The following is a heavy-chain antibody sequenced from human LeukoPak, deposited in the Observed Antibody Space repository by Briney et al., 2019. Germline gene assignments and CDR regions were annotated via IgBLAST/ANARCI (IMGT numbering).Heavy chain of an antibody. V-gene: IGHV3-23*01. CDR2: ISGSGSST. D-gene: IGHD6-19*01. Sequence: GGSLRLSCAASGFTFSSYAMSWVRQAPGKGLEWVSAISGSGSSTYYADSVKGRFTISRDNSKNTLYLQVNSPRAEDTAVYYCARVRGSGWYECDYWGQGTLATVSS. CDR1: GFTFSSYA. J-gene: IGHJ4*02. CDR3: ARVRGSGWYECDY.